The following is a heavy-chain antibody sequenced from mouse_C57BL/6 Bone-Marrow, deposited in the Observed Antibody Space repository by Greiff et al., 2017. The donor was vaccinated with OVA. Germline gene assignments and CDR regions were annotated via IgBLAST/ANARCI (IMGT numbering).Heavy chain of an antibody. J-gene: IGHJ2*01. CDR1: GYTFTSYW. D-gene: IGHD1-2*01. CDR3: ASLRRGVFDY. Sequence: VQLQQPGAELVRPGTSVKLSCKASGYTFTSYWMHWVKQRPGQGLEWIGVIDPSDSYTNYNQKFKGKATLTVDTSSSTAYMQLSSLTSEDSAVYYCASLRRGVFDYWGQGTTLTVSS. V-gene: IGHV1-59*01. CDR2: IDPSDSYT.